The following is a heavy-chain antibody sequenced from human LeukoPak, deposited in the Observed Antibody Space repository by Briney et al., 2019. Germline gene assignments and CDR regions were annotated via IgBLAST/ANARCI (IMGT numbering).Heavy chain of an antibody. CDR1: GGSISSSSYF. Sequence: SETLSLTCSVSGGSISSSSYFWGWLRQPPGTGLEWIGSVYYSGSTYYNPSLKSRVTISVDTSKYQFSLKLSSVTAADTAVYYCARRPSDVGASFDYWGQGTLVTVSS. CDR3: ARRPSDVGASFDY. CDR2: VYYSGST. V-gene: IGHV4-39*01. D-gene: IGHD3-10*01. J-gene: IGHJ4*02.